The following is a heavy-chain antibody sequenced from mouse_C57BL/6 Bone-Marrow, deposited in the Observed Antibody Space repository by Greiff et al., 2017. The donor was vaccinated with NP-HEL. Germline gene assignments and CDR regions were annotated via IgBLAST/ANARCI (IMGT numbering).Heavy chain of an antibody. CDR2: ISNGGGST. Sequence: EVKLMESGGGLVQPGGSLKLSCAASGFTFSDYYMYWVRQTPEKRLEWVAYISNGGGSTYYLDTVKGRFTISRDNAKNTLYLQMSRLKSEDTAMYYCARRRYGSYAMDYWGQGTSVTVSS. CDR1: GFTFSDYY. V-gene: IGHV5-12*01. J-gene: IGHJ4*01. CDR3: ARRRYGSYAMDY. D-gene: IGHD2-10*02.